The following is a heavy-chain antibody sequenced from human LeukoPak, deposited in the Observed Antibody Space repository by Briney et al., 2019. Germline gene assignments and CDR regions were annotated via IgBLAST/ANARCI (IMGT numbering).Heavy chain of an antibody. CDR2: IIPIFGTA. J-gene: IGHJ4*02. D-gene: IGHD2-8*01. CDR3: ARGRRDCTNGVCYAAIFDY. CDR1: GGTFSSYA. V-gene: IGHV1-69*13. Sequence: SVKVSCKASGGTFSSYAISWVRQAPGQGLEWMGGIIPIFGTANYAQKFQGRVTITADESTSTAYMELSSLRSEDTAVYYCARGRRDCTNGVCYAAIFDYWGQGTLVTVSS.